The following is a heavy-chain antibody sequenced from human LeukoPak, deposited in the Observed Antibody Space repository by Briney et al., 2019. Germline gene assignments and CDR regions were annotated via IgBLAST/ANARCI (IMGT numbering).Heavy chain of an antibody. D-gene: IGHD1-26*01. V-gene: IGHV4-38-2*02. Sequence: ASETLSLTCSVSGYSISSGYNWGWSRQPPGKGPEWIGSTHHNGPTFYHPSLKSRVTISVDTSLNQVSLNLNSVTAADTAVYYCAREQWGSTFPDYWGQGVLVIVSS. J-gene: IGHJ4*02. CDR2: THHNGPT. CDR3: AREQWGSTFPDY. CDR1: GYSISSGYN.